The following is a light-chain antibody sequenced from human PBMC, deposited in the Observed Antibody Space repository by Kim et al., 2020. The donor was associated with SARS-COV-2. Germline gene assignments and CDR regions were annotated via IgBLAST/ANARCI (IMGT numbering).Light chain of an antibody. CDR3: CSYAGSNSLV. V-gene: IGLV2-11*03. Sequence: GQSIPIACTGTSSDVGGYNYVTWNQQHPGKAPKVIIYDVSKRPSGIPDRFSGSKSGNTASLTISGLQTEDEGDYHCCSYAGSNSLVFGGGTQLTVL. CDR1: SSDVGGYNY. CDR2: DVS. J-gene: IGLJ2*01.